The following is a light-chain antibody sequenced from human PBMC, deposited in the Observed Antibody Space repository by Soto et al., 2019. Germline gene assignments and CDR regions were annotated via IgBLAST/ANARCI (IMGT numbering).Light chain of an antibody. Sequence: QSALTQPASVSGSPGQSITISCSGTSSDVGAYNHVSWYQQNPGKAPKLMIYEVSNRPSGVSNRFSGSKSGNTASLTISGLQAEDEADYYCSSYTSSSTWVFGGGTKLTVL. CDR1: SSDVGAYNH. CDR2: EVS. V-gene: IGLV2-14*01. J-gene: IGLJ3*02. CDR3: SSYTSSSTWV.